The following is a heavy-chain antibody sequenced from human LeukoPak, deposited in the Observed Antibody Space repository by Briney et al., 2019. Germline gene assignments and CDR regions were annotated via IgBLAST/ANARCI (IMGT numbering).Heavy chain of an antibody. D-gene: IGHD2-2*01. CDR2: IYYSGST. Sequence: IPSETLSLTCTVSGGSISSGGYYWSWIRQHPGKGLEWIGYIYYSGSTYYNPSLKSRVTISVDTSKNQFSLKLSSVTAADTAVYYCARLVAYCSSTSCSFDYWGQGTLVTVSS. CDR1: GGSISSGGYY. J-gene: IGHJ4*02. CDR3: ARLVAYCSSTSCSFDY. V-gene: IGHV4-39*01.